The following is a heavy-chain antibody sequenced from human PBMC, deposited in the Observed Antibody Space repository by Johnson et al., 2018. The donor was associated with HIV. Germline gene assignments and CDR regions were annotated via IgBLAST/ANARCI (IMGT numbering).Heavy chain of an antibody. CDR2: ISSSGTTI. J-gene: IGHJ3*02. CDR1: GFAFSTYA. Sequence: MLLVESGGGVVQAGRSLRVSCTASGFAFSTYAMHWVRQAPGKGLEWVSYISSSGTTIYYTDSVKGRFTVSRDNAKNTLYLRMDSLGAEDTAMYYCARVQLLADDVFNIWGQGTMVTVSS. V-gene: IGHV3-48*04. CDR3: ARVQLLADDVFNI. D-gene: IGHD3-10*01.